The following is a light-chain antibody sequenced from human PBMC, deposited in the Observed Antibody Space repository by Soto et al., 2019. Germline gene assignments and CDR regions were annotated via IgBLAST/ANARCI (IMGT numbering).Light chain of an antibody. J-gene: IGKJ4*01. CDR2: WAS. CDR1: QSVLSSSNNKNY. Sequence: DIVMTQSPDSLAVSLGERATINCKSSQSVLSSSNNKNYLAWYQQKPGQPPKLLIYWASTRESGVPDRFSGSGSGTDFTLTISSLQDEDVSDYYCQQYYSTPLTFGGGTKVEIK. V-gene: IGKV4-1*01. CDR3: QQYYSTPLT.